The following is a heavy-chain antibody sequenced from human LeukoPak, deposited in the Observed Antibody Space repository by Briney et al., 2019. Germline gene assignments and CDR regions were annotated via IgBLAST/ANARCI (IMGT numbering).Heavy chain of an antibody. CDR3: ARARFGSSNYFDY. D-gene: IGHD3-3*01. CDR1: GGSISSYY. CDR2: IYYSGRT. V-gene: IGHV4-59*01. Sequence: SETLSLTCTVSGGSISSYYWSWIRQPPGKGLEWIGYIYYSGRTNYNPSLKSRVTTSVDTSKNQFSLNLRSVTAADTAVYYCARARFGSSNYFDYWGQGSLVTVSS. J-gene: IGHJ4*02.